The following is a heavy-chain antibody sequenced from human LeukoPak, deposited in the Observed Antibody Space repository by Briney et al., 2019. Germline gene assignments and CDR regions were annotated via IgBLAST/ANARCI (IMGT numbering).Heavy chain of an antibody. Sequence: SETLSLTCAVYGGSFSGYYWSWIRQPPGKGLEWIGEINHSGSTNYNPSLKSRVTISVDTSKNQFSLKLSSVTAADTAVYYCARASGSYGVLDYWGQGTLVTVSS. J-gene: IGHJ4*02. CDR1: GGSFSGYY. CDR3: ARASGSYGVLDY. CDR2: INHSGST. V-gene: IGHV4-34*01. D-gene: IGHD1-26*01.